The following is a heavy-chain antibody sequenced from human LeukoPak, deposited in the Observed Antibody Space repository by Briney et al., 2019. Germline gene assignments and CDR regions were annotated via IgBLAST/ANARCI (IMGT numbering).Heavy chain of an antibody. D-gene: IGHD1-26*01. CDR1: GFTFSSYS. CDR2: ISSSSSYI. J-gene: IGHJ6*02. V-gene: IGHV3-21*01. CDR3: ARDREWELRYGMDV. Sequence: GGSLRLSCAASGFTFSSYSMNWVRQAPGKGLEWVSSISSSSSYIYYADSVKGRFTISRDNAKNSLYLQMNSLRAEDTAVYYCARDREWELRYGMDVWGQGTTVTVSS.